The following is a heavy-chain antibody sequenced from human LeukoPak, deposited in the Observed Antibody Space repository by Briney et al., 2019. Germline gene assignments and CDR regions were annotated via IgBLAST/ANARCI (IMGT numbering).Heavy chain of an antibody. CDR2: ISGGGGST. V-gene: IGHV3-23*01. D-gene: IGHD6-19*01. Sequence: GGSLRLSCAASGFTFSNYAMNWVRQAPGKGLEWVSAISGGGGSTYYAGSVKGRFTISRDSSKNALYLQMDSLRAEDTAVYYCAKSHRGWYPFAYWGQGALVTVSS. CDR1: GFTFSNYA. CDR3: AKSHRGWYPFAY. J-gene: IGHJ4*02.